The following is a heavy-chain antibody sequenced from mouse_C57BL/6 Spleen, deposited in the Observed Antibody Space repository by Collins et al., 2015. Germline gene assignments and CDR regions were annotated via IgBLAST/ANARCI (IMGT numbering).Heavy chain of an antibody. J-gene: IGHJ2*01. CDR2: IDPEDGDT. V-gene: IGHV14-1*01. CDR3: TTWDSYYYGSSYFDY. CDR1: GFNIKDYY. D-gene: IGHD1-1*01. Sequence: VQLQQSGAELVRPGASVKLSCTASGFNIKDYYMHWVKQRPEQGLEWIGRIDPEDGDTEYAPKFQGKATMTADTSSNTAYLQLSSLTSEDTAVYYCTTWDSYYYGSSYFDYWGQGTTLTVSS.